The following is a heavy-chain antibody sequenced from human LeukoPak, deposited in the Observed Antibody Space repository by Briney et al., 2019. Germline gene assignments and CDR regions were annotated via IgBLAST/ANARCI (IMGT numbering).Heavy chain of an antibody. CDR2: IYYSGST. Sequence: SETLSLTCTVSGGSISSYYWSWVRQPPGKGLEWIGYIYYSGSTNYNPSLKSRVTISVDTSKNQFSLKLSSVTAADTAVYYCARSAYYYDNSGYYPHFDYWGQGTLVTVSS. CDR1: GGSISSYY. J-gene: IGHJ4*02. D-gene: IGHD3-22*01. V-gene: IGHV4-59*01. CDR3: ARSAYYYDNSGYYPHFDY.